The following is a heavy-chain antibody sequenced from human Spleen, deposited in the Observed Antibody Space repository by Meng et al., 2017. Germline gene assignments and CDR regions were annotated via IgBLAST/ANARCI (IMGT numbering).Heavy chain of an antibody. Sequence: EVQLVESGGGLVKPGGSLRLSCAASGFSFSKYTMNWVRQAPGKGLEWVSSISRTSIYIYYTDSLQGRFTISRDNAKNTLFLQMNSLRAEDTAIYYCANHYSSSWYYWGPGTLVTVSS. CDR2: ISRTSIYI. V-gene: IGHV3-21*04. CDR1: GFSFSKYT. CDR3: ANHYSSSWYY. J-gene: IGHJ4*02. D-gene: IGHD6-6*01.